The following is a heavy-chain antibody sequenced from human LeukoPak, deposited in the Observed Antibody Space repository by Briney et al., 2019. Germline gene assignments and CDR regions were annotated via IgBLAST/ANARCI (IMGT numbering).Heavy chain of an antibody. Sequence: SVKDCCKASGATFSSYAISWVRQAPGQGLEWMGGIIPIFGTANYAQKFQGRVTITADESTSTAYMELSSLRSEDTAVYYCARGPRSPAGYPTVTTILQHWGQGTLVTVSS. V-gene: IGHV1-69*13. D-gene: IGHD4-17*01. CDR1: GATFSSYA. J-gene: IGHJ1*01. CDR3: ARGPRSPAGYPTVTTILQH. CDR2: IIPIFGTA.